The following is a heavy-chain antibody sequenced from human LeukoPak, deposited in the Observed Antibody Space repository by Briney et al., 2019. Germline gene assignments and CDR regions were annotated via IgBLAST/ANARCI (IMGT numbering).Heavy chain of an antibody. CDR3: ARHSNWNGGVDWFDP. CDR1: GGSNY. J-gene: IGHJ5*02. V-gene: IGHV4-59*08. Sequence: SETLSLTCTVSGGSNYWTWIRQAPGKGLEWIAYIHYSGSPHYNPSLRSRVTISIDTSKNQLSLKLNSVAAADTAVYYCARHSNWNGGVDWFDPWGQGTQVTVSS. D-gene: IGHD1-20*01. CDR2: IHYSGSP.